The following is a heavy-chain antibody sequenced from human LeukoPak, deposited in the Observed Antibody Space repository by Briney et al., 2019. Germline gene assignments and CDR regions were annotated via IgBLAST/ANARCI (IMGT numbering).Heavy chain of an antibody. CDR2: INPNSGGT. CDR3: ARIREMVRGVIITPASHFDY. V-gene: IGHV1-2*02. D-gene: IGHD3-10*01. Sequence: ASVKVSCKASGYTFSAYNMHWVRQAPGQGLEWMGWINPNSGGTNYAQKLQGRVTMTTDTSTSTAYMELRSLRSDDTAVYYCARIREMVRGVIITPASHFDYWGQGTLVTVSS. CDR1: GYTFSAYN. J-gene: IGHJ4*02.